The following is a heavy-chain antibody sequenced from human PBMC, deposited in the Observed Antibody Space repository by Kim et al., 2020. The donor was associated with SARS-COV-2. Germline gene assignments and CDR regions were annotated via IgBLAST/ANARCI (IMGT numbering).Heavy chain of an antibody. CDR1: GGFISSSSYY. CDR3: ARRNPPYSGYERGADY. CDR2: IYYSGST. V-gene: IGHV4-39*01. Sequence: SETLSLTCTVSGGFISSSSYYWGWIRQPPGKGLEWIGSIYYSGSTYYNPSLKSRVTISVDTSKNQFSLKLSSVTAADTAVSYCARRNPPYSGYERGADYWGQGTLVTVSS. J-gene: IGHJ4*02. D-gene: IGHD5-12*01.